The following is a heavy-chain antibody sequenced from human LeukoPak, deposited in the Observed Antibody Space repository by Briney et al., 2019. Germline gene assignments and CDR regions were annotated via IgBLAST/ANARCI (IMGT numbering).Heavy chain of an antibody. J-gene: IGHJ6*02. V-gene: IGHV6-1*01. Sequence: SHTLSLTCAISVDSVSSNTAAWNLIRQSPSRGLEWLGRTYYRSKWYNDYAVSVKSRITINPDTSKNQFSLQLNSVTPEDTAVYYCARGRHCSGGSCSSGYYYGMDVWGQGTTVAVSS. CDR1: VDSVSSNTAA. CDR2: TYYRSKWYN. CDR3: ARGRHCSGGSCSSGYYYGMDV. D-gene: IGHD2-15*01.